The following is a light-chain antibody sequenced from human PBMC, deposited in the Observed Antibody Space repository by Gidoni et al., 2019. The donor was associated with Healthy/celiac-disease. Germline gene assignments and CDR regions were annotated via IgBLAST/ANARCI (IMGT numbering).Light chain of an antibody. Sequence: QSALTHPPSASGSPGHSVTISCTGTSSYVGGYNYFSWYQQHPGKAPKLMIYEVSKRPAGVPDRFFGSKSGNTASLTVSGLQAEDEDDYYCSSYAGSNNPWVFGTGTKVTVL. CDR1: SSYVGGYNY. CDR3: SSYAGSNNPWV. J-gene: IGLJ1*01. CDR2: EVS. V-gene: IGLV2-8*01.